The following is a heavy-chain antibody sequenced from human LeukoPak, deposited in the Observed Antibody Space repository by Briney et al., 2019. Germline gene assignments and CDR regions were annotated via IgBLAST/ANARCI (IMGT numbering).Heavy chain of an antibody. D-gene: IGHD5-18*01. CDR2: IIPIFGTA. V-gene: IGHV1-69*13. J-gene: IGHJ6*02. CDR1: GGTFSSYA. Sequence: SVKVSCKASGGTFSSYAISWVRQAPGQGLERMGGIIPIFGTANYAQKFQGRVTITADESTSTAYMELSSLRSEDTAVYYCASLVGYSYGPTGYYYYGMDVWGQGTTVTVSS. CDR3: ASLVGYSYGPTGYYYYGMDV.